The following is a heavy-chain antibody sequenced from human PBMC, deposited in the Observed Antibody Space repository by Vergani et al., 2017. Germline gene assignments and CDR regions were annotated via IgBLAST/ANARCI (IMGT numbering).Heavy chain of an antibody. V-gene: IGHV4-39*01. Sequence: QLQLQESGPGLVKPSETLSLTCTVSGGSITYGAFYWGWIRQSPGKGLEWIGSIYYSENKFYNPSLESRVILSIDTTKNQFYLKLKSVTAADTAEYYCGRCLRDGGMIYGGTVENWFDPWGKGTRVTVSS. D-gene: IGHD3-16*01. J-gene: IGHJ5*02. CDR3: GRCLRDGGMIYGGTVENWFDP. CDR2: IYYSENK. CDR1: GGSITYGAFY.